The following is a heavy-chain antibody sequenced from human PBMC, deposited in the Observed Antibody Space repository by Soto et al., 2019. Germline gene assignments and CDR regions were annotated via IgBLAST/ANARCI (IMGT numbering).Heavy chain of an antibody. D-gene: IGHD3-10*01. V-gene: IGHV4-39*01. Sequence: SETLSLTCTVSGGSISSSSYYWGWIRQPPGKGLEWIGSIYYSGSTYYNPSLKSRVTISVDTSKNQFSLKLSSVTAADTAVYYCARHLGFLRPYGSGRRSPYWGQGTLVTVSS. CDR3: ARHLGFLRPYGSGRRSPY. J-gene: IGHJ4*02. CDR1: GGSISSSSYY. CDR2: IYYSGST.